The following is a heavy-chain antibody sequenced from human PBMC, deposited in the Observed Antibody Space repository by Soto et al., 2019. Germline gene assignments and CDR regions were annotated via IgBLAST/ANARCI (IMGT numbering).Heavy chain of an antibody. V-gene: IGHV4-34*09. CDR2: IYYSGST. CDR3: ARSIDP. Sequence: SETLSLTCAVYGGSFSGYYWSWIRQPPGKGLEWIGEIYYSGSTYYNPSLKSRVTISVDTSKNQFSLKLSSVTAADTAVYYCARSIDPWGQGTLVTVSS. J-gene: IGHJ5*02. CDR1: GGSFSGYY.